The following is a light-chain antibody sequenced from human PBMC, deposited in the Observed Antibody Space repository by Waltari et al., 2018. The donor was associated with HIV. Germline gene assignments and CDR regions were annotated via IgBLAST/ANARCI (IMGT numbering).Light chain of an antibody. CDR2: KAS. J-gene: IGKJ1*01. V-gene: IGKV1-5*03. Sequence: DIQMTQSPSALSASVGDRITITCRASQSISTWLAWYQQKPGKAPKILVYKASGLESGVPPRFSGSGSGTEFTLTINNLQPDDFATYYCQQYNTSSPWTFGQGTKVDI. CDR3: QQYNTSSPWT. CDR1: QSISTW.